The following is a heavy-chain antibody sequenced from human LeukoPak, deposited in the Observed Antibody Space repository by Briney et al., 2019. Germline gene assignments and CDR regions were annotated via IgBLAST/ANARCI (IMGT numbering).Heavy chain of an antibody. CDR1: GFDLSTYE. CDR3: ARGDPHADL. J-gene: IGHJ5*02. Sequence: GGPLRLSCAASGFDLSTYEMNGVRQAPGKGLEWTADISISRHNKNYADSVKGRFTISRDNARTSLYLQMNSLRVEDTGVYYCARGDPHADLWGQGTLVTVSS. CDR2: ISISRHNK. V-gene: IGHV3-48*03.